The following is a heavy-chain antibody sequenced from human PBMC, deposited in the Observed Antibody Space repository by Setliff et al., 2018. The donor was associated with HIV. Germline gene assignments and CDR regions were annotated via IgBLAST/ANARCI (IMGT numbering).Heavy chain of an antibody. J-gene: IGHJ4*02. V-gene: IGHV1-69*05. CDR2: IIPIFGTA. CDR3: ARDLSGSPDGGF. CDR1: GGTFSSYA. Sequence: GASVKVSCKASGGTFSSYAISWVRQAPGQGLEWMGGIIPIFGTANYAQKFQGRVTMTRDTSTSTVYMELSSLRSEDTAVYYRARDLSGSPDGGFWGQGTLVTVSS. D-gene: IGHD1-26*01.